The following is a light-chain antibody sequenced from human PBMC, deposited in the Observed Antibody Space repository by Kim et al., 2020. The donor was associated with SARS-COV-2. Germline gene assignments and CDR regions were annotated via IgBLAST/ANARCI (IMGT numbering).Light chain of an antibody. CDR2: RNN. CDR1: SSNIGSNY. V-gene: IGLV1-47*01. CDR3: AAWDDSLSGPV. J-gene: IGLJ1*01. Sequence: SELTQPPSASGTPGQRVTISCSGSSSNIGSNYVYWYQQLPGTAPKLLIYRNNQRPSGVPDRFSGSKSGTSASLAISGLRSEDEADYYCAAWDDSLSGPVFGTGTKVTVL.